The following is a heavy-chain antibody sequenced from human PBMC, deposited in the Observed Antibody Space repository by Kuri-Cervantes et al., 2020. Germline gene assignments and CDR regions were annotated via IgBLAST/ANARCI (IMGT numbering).Heavy chain of an antibody. Sequence: ASVKVSCKASGYAFTDYYMHWVRQAPGQGLEWMGWINPNSGGTNYAQKFQGWVTMTRDTSITTAYVELSRLRSEDTAVYYCARVGSGYDIHYYYYMDVWGKGTTVTVSS. CDR1: GYAFTDYY. CDR2: INPNSGGT. D-gene: IGHD5-12*01. J-gene: IGHJ6*03. V-gene: IGHV1-2*04. CDR3: ARVGSGYDIHYYYYMDV.